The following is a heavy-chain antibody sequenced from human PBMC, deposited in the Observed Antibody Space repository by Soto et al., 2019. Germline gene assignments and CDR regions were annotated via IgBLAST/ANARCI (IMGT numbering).Heavy chain of an antibody. J-gene: IGHJ4*02. Sequence: QVQMQESGPGLVKPSQTLSLSCTVSGGSISSGGYYWSWIRQHPGKGLEWIGYIYYSGSTYYNPSLKSRVTISVDTSKNHFSLKLSSVTAADTAVYYCARGEYGGGSFDYWGQGTLVSVSS. CDR2: IYYSGST. CDR1: GGSISSGGYY. V-gene: IGHV4-31*03. CDR3: ARGEYGGGSFDY. D-gene: IGHD4-17*01.